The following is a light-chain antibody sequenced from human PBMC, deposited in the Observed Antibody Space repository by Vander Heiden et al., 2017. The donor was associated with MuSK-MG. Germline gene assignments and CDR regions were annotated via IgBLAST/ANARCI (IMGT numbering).Light chain of an antibody. CDR3: QRSDGTAHT. V-gene: IGKV1-39*01. Sequence: DIQMTQSPSSLSASVGDRVTITCRASQTINNYLNWYQQKPGEAPKLVIYAASTLHSGVPSRFSGSASGTAFTLTLSKLHPEDFATYFCQRSDGTAHTFGLGTKLEIK. CDR1: QTINNY. J-gene: IGKJ2*01. CDR2: AAS.